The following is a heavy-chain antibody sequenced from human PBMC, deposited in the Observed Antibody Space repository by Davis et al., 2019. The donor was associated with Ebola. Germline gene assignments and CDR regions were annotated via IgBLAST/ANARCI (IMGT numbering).Heavy chain of an antibody. J-gene: IGHJ6*02. Sequence: MPSETLSLTCTVSGGSISSYYWSWIRQPPGKGLEWIGYIYYSGSTNYNSSLKSRVPISVDTSKNQFSLKLSSVTAADTAVYYCARFSGSGWYGGDYYYYYGMDVWGQGTTVTVSS. CDR1: GGSISSYY. CDR2: IYYSGST. V-gene: IGHV4-59*08. CDR3: ARFSGSGWYGGDYYYYYGMDV. D-gene: IGHD6-19*01.